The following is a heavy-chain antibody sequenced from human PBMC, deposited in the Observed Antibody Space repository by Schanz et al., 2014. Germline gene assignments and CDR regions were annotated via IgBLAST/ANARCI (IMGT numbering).Heavy chain of an antibody. V-gene: IGHV3-23*04. J-gene: IGHJ4*02. Sequence: EVQLVESGGGLVKPGGSLRLSCATSGLTFTSAWMSWVRQAPGKGLEWVSAISGSGGSTYYADSVKGRFTISRDNSKNTVYLQMNSLQPEDTAVYHCTADLWFGAVWGVWWGQGTLVTVSS. D-gene: IGHD3-10*01. CDR3: TADLWFGAVWGVW. CDR2: ISGSGGST. CDR1: GLTFTSAW.